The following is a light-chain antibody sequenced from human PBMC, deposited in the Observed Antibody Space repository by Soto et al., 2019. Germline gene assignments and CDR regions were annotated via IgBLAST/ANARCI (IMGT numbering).Light chain of an antibody. J-gene: IGKJ1*01. Sequence: DIQMTQSPSTLSASVGGRVTITCRASQSVGTWVAWYQQKPGKAHKLLIYGASNLESGVPSRFSGSGYGTEFTLTITTLQPDDFATYFCQQYNRNTWSFGPGTKVDI. V-gene: IGKV1-5*01. CDR1: QSVGTW. CDR2: GAS. CDR3: QQYNRNTWS.